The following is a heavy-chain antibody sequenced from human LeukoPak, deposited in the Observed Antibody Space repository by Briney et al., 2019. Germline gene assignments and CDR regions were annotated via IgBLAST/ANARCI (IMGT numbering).Heavy chain of an antibody. D-gene: IGHD3-10*01. J-gene: IGHJ5*02. CDR1: GYTFTSYY. Sequence: GASVKVSCKASGYTFTSYYMHWVRQAPGQGLEWVGIINPSGGSTSYAQKFQGRVTMTRDMSTSTVYMELSSLEDTAVYYCARNYGSGSYANWFDPWGQGTLVTVSS. CDR3: ARNYGSGSYANWFDP. CDR2: INPSGGST. V-gene: IGHV1-46*01.